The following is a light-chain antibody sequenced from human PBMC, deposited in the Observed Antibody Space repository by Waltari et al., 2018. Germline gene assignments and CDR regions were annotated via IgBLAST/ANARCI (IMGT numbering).Light chain of an antibody. J-gene: IGKJ4*01. CDR3: QQYNSWVT. CDR1: QSISSN. Sequence: EIVMTQSPATLSVSPGERATLSCRASQSISSNLAWYQQKPGQAPRLLIYAASTRATGIPARFSGSGSGTEFTFTISSLQSEDFVLYYCQQYNSWVTFGGGTKVEIK. V-gene: IGKV3-15*01. CDR2: AAS.